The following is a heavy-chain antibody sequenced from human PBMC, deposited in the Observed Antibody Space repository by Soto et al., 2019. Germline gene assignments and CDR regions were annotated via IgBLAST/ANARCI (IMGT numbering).Heavy chain of an antibody. CDR2: ISGTSGRT. V-gene: IGHV3-23*01. CDR1: GFTFSSYA. J-gene: IGHJ6*02. CDR3: AKDVGLDV. Sequence: EVQLLESGGGFVQPGGSLRLSCAASGFTFSSYAITWVRQAPGKGLEWVSTISGTSGRTYYADSVKGRLTISRDNSENTLYLQMNSLRAGDTAVYYCAKDVGLDVWGQGTTVTVSS.